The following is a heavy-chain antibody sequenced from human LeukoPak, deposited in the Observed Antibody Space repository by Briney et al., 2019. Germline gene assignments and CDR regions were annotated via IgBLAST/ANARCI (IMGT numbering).Heavy chain of an antibody. CDR1: GNYW. CDR2: INSDGSWT. J-gene: IGHJ4*02. CDR3: AKEIFSGLLYIDY. Sequence: SGGSLRLSCAASGNYWMHWVRQAPGKGLVWVSHINSDGSWTSYADSVKGRFTISSDNSKNTVYLQMNSLRPEDMAVYYCAKEIFSGLLYIDYWGQGTLVTVSS. D-gene: IGHD5-12*01. V-gene: IGHV3-74*01.